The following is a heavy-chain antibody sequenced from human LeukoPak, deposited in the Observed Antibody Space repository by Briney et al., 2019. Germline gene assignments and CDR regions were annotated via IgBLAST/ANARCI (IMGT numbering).Heavy chain of an antibody. D-gene: IGHD6-6*01. CDR3: AHTARMYSSAFS. J-gene: IGHJ4*02. CDR1: GGSISGSNFY. V-gene: IGHV4-39*01. CDR2: IFYSGST. Sequence: PSETLSLTCTVSGGSISGSNFYWGWVRQPPGKGLEWIGNIFYSGSTYYNPSLKGRVTVSVDTSKNQFSLRLNSVTAADTAVYYCAHTARMYSSAFSWGQGTLVTVSS.